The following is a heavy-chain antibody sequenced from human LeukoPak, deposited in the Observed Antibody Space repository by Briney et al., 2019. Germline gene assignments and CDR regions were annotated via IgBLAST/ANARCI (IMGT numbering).Heavy chain of an antibody. CDR2: FDGNGPNT. V-gene: IGHV3-23*01. J-gene: IGHJ4*02. CDR3: AKPRTTGLGWAQFDY. Sequence: GSLRLSCAASGFTFSSFAMTWVRQAPGKGLEWVSGFDGNGPNTYYADSVKGRWTISRDNSRNTLYLEMNSLRPEDTAIYYCAKPRTTGLGWAQFDYWGQGSLVTVSS. D-gene: IGHD2-8*02. CDR1: GFTFSSFA.